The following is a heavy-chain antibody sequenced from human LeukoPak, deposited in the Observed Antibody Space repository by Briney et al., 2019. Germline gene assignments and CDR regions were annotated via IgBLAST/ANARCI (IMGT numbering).Heavy chain of an antibody. J-gene: IGHJ4*02. CDR2: IAYVGIT. Sequence: SETLSLTCTVSGDSISTPSYWWGWMRQSPGEGLGWIGSIAYVGITSYNPSLRSRVTISIDTSKNQFSLQLTSVTAADTAVYYCTRLPLDYSVDQWGQGTLVSVSS. V-gene: IGHV4-39*01. CDR3: TRLPLDYSVDQ. CDR1: GDSISTPSYW. D-gene: IGHD4-11*01.